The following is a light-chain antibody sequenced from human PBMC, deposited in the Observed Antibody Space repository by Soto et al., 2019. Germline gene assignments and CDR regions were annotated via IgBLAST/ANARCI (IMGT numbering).Light chain of an antibody. Sequence: QPVLTQPPSASGTPGQRATTFCSGSSSNIGSNYVYWYQQLPGTAPKLLSYSNNQRPSGVPDRFSGSKSGTSASLAISGLRSEDEADYYCAAWDDSLSGRVFGGGTKLTVL. CDR2: SNN. J-gene: IGLJ2*01. V-gene: IGLV1-47*02. CDR3: AAWDDSLSGRV. CDR1: SSNIGSNY.